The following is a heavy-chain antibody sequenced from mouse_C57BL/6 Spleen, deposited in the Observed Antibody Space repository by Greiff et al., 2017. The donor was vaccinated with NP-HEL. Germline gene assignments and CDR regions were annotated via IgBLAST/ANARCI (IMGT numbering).Heavy chain of an antibody. CDR3: ARWRDAFDY. CDR2: INPNNGGT. Sequence: VQLQQSGPELVKPGASVKISCKASGYTFTDYYMNWVKQSHGKSLEWIGDINPNNGGTSYNQKFKGKATLTVDKSSSTAYMELRSLTSEDSAVYYCARWRDAFDYWGQGTTLTVSS. V-gene: IGHV1-26*01. J-gene: IGHJ2*01. D-gene: IGHD3-3*01. CDR1: GYTFTDYY.